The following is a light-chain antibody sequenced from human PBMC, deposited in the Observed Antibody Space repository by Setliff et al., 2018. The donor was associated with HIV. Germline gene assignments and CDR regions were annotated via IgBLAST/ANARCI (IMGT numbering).Light chain of an antibody. V-gene: IGLV2-14*01. CDR1: SSDVGGYNY. CDR3: SSYTSSSTPLVV. J-gene: IGLJ2*01. Sequence: QSVLTQPASVSGSPGQLITISCTGTSSDVGGYNYVSWYQQHPGKAPKLMIYEVSNRPSGVSNRFSGSKSGNTASLTISGLQAEDEADYYCSSYTSSSTPLVVFGGGTKVTVL. CDR2: EVS.